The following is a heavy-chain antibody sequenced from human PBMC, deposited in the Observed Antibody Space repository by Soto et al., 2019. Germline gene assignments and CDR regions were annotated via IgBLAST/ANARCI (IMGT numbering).Heavy chain of an antibody. D-gene: IGHD4-17*01. CDR1: GFTFSSYA. Sequence: GGSLRLSCAASGFTFSSYAMSWVRQAPGKGLEWVSAISGSGGSTYYADSVKGRFTISRDNSKNTLYLQMNSLRAEDTAVYYCATLYWVAVTTTAAEGYWGQGTLVTVSS. CDR2: ISGSGGST. CDR3: ATLYWVAVTTTAAEGY. J-gene: IGHJ4*02. V-gene: IGHV3-23*01.